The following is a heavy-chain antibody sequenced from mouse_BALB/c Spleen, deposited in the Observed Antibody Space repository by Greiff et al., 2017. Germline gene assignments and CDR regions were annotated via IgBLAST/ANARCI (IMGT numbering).Heavy chain of an antibody. CDR3: ARYDGEYYYAMDY. V-gene: IGHV3-2*02. CDR1: GYSITSDYA. D-gene: IGHD2-14*01. CDR2: ITYSGST. Sequence: EVQLQESGPGLVKPSQSLSLTCTVTGYSITSDYAWNWIRQFPGNQLEWMGYITYSGSTSYNPSLKSGTSITRDTSKNPFFLQLNSVTTEDTATYYCARYDGEYYYAMDYWGQGTSVTVSA. J-gene: IGHJ4*01.